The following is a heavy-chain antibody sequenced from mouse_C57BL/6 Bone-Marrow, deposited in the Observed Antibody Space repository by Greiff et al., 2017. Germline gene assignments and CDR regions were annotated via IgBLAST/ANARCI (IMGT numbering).Heavy chain of an antibody. J-gene: IGHJ3*01. D-gene: IGHD1-1*01. CDR1: GYTFTSYW. CDR3: ARFGSSFFAY. CDR2: IYPSNSET. Sequence: VQLQQPGAELVRPGSSVKLSFKASGYTFTSYWMDWVKQRPGQGLEWIGNIYPSNSETHYNQKFKDKATLTVDKSSSTAYMQLSSLTSEDSAFYYSARFGSSFFAYWGQGTLVTVSA. V-gene: IGHV1-61*01.